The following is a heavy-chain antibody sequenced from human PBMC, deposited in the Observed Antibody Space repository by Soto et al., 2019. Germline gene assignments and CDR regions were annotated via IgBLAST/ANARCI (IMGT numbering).Heavy chain of an antibody. CDR3: AKDVREFQTAFDI. CDR2: ISGSGGST. V-gene: IGHV3-23*01. J-gene: IGHJ3*02. D-gene: IGHD6-6*01. CDR1: GFTFSSYA. Sequence: GGSLRLSCAASGFTFSSYAMSWVRQAQGKGLEWVSAISGSGGSTYYADSVKGRFTISRDNSKNTLYLQMNSLRAEDTAVYYCAKDVREFQTAFDIWGQGTMVTVSS.